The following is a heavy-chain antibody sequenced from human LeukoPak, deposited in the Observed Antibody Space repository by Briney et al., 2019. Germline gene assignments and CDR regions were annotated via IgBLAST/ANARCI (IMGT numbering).Heavy chain of an antibody. Sequence: PPASVKVSCKSSGYTFTTYGITWVRQAPGQGLEWMGWISTDNGDTNYAQKLQGRVTMTTDTSTSTAYMELRSLRSDDTAVYYCAREGLGELTLDCWGQGTLVTVSS. J-gene: IGHJ4*02. V-gene: IGHV1-18*01. CDR3: AREGLGELTLDC. D-gene: IGHD3-16*01. CDR1: GYTFTTYG. CDR2: ISTDNGDT.